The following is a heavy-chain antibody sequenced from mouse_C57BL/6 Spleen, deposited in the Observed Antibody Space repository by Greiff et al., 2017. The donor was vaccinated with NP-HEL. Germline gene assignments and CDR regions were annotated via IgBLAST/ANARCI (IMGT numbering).Heavy chain of an antibody. Sequence: VQLQQSVAELVRPGASVKLSCTASGFNIKNTYMNWVKQRPEQGLEWIGRIDPANGNTKYVPKFQGKATITADTSSNTAYLQLSSLTSEDTAIYYCARQGDGYYNAMDYWGQGTSVTVSS. V-gene: IGHV14-3*01. CDR1: GFNIKNTY. CDR3: ARQGDGYYNAMDY. CDR2: IDPANGNT. D-gene: IGHD2-3*01. J-gene: IGHJ4*01.